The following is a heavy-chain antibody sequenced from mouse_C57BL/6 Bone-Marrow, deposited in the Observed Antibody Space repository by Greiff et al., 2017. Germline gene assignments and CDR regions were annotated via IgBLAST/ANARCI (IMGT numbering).Heavy chain of an antibody. V-gene: IGHV2-2*01. CDR1: GFSLTSYG. D-gene: IGHD4-1*01. CDR2: IWSGGST. J-gene: IGHJ2*01. CDR3: ARKGPSLWDPLDY. Sequence: VMLVESGPGLVQPSQSLSITCTVSGFSLTSYGVHWVRQSPGKGLEWLGVIWSGGSTDYNAAFISRLSISKDNSKSQVFFKMNSLQADDTAIYYCARKGPSLWDPLDYWGQGTTLTVSS.